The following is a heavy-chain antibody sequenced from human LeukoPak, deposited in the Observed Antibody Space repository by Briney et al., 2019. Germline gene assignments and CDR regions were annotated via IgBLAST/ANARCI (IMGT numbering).Heavy chain of an antibody. D-gene: IGHD2-21*02. J-gene: IGHJ4*02. CDR1: CVSISSSSYY. V-gene: IGHV4-39*01. Sequence: PSETLSLTCTVSCVSISSSSYYWGWIRQPPGKGLEWIGSIYYSRSTYYNPSLKSRVTISVDTSKNQFSLKLSSVTAADTAVYYCARPDCGDCYSGQFDYWGQGTLVTVSS. CDR3: ARPDCGDCYSGQFDY. CDR2: IYYSRST.